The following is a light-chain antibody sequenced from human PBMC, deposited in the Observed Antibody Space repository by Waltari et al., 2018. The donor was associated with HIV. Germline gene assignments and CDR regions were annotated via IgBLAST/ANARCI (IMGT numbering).Light chain of an antibody. Sequence: SYELTQPPSVSVSPGQTARITCSGDTLPKKYAHWYQQKSGQAPVLVIYEDIKRPSGIPGRFSGSSSGTMAILTISGAQVEDEADYYCYSTESNGNHRVFGGGTKLTVL. CDR2: EDI. CDR1: TLPKKY. V-gene: IGLV3-10*01. CDR3: YSTESNGNHRV. J-gene: IGLJ3*02.